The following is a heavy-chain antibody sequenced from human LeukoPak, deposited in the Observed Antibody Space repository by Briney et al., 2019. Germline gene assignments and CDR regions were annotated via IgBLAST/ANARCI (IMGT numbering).Heavy chain of an antibody. CDR3: APGYCSSTSCLHYYEY. J-gene: IGHJ4*02. CDR2: ISSSSKTI. CDR1: GFSFSTYS. V-gene: IGHV3-48*04. D-gene: IGHD2-2*01. Sequence: GGSLRLSCAASGFSFSTYSMNWVRQAPGKGLEWASYISSSSKTIYDADSVKGRFTISRDNAKNSLYLQMNSLRAEDTAVYYCAPGYCSSTSCLHYYEYWGQGTLVTVSS.